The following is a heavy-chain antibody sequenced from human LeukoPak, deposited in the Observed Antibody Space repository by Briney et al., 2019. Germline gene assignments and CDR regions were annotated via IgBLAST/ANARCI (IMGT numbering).Heavy chain of an antibody. V-gene: IGHV1-18*01. CDR2: ISAYNGNT. Sequence: ASVKVSCKASGYTFTSYGISWVRQAPGQGLEWMGWISAYNGNTNYAQKLQGRVTMTTDTSTSTAYMELRSLRSDDTVVYYCARGPAPYYDFWSGPSYYYLYVWGKGTTVTVSS. CDR1: GYTFTSYG. J-gene: IGHJ6*03. D-gene: IGHD3-3*01. CDR3: ARGPAPYYDFWSGPSYYYLYV.